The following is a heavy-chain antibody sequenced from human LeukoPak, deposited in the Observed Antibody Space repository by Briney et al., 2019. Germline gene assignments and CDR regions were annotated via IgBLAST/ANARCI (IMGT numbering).Heavy chain of an antibody. CDR1: GYTFTNFG. D-gene: IGHD2-2*01. CDR3: AREDRLLPAGLEVDY. CDR2: ISVYNGDT. Sequence: ASVKVSCKASGYTFTNFGISWVRQAPGQGLEWMGWISVYNGDTNYVQKLQGRVTMTTDTSTDTAYMELRSLRSDDTAVYCCAREDRLLPAGLEVDYWGQGTLVTVSS. J-gene: IGHJ4*02. V-gene: IGHV1-18*01.